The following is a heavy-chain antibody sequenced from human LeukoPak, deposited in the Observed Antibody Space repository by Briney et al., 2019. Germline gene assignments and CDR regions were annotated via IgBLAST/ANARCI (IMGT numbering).Heavy chain of an antibody. Sequence: ASVTVSFKASGGTFIIYAISWVRQAPGQGLEWMGGIIPIFGTANYSQKFQDRVTITTDDSTSTAYMELSSLRSADTAVYYCATALGYCSSTSCYNFDYWGQGTLVTVSS. D-gene: IGHD2-2*02. CDR3: ATALGYCSSTSCYNFDY. V-gene: IGHV1-69*05. CDR2: IIPIFGTA. CDR1: GGTFIIYA. J-gene: IGHJ4*02.